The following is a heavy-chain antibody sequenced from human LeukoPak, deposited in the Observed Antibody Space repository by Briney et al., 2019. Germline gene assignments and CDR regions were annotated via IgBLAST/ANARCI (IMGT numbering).Heavy chain of an antibody. V-gene: IGHV3-30*02. CDR3: AKELGTAVVGQRVDY. Sequence: TGGSLRLSCAGSGFTFSSFGMHWVRQAPGKGLEWVIFIQTDGSDKYYADSVKGRFTVSRDHSKNTLYLQMNSLRPEDTAVYYCAKELGTAVVGQRVDYWGQGTLVTVSS. D-gene: IGHD2-2*01. CDR1: GFTFSSFG. J-gene: IGHJ4*02. CDR2: IQTDGSDK.